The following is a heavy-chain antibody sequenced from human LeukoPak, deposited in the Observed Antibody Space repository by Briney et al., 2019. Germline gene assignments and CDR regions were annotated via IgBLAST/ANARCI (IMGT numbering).Heavy chain of an antibody. V-gene: IGHV3-7*01. CDR3: AREENPSDYVWGSYRWSFDY. CDR1: GFTFSSYL. D-gene: IGHD3-16*02. J-gene: IGHJ4*02. Sequence: GGSLRLSCAASGFTFSSYLISWVRQAPGKGLEWVANIKQDGSEKYYVDSVKGRFTISRDNAQNYLYLQMKSPRAEDTAVYYCAREENPSDYVWGSYRWSFDYWGQGTLVTVPS. CDR2: IKQDGSEK.